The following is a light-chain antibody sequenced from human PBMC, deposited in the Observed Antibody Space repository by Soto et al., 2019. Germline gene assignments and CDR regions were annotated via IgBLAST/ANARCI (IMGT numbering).Light chain of an antibody. J-gene: IGKJ1*01. CDR1: QSVSSSY. Sequence: EVVLTQSPGTLSLCPGERTTLSCRASQSVSSSYLAWYQQKPGQAPRLLIYAASSRATGIPDRFSGSGSGTDFTLTISRLEPEDFAVYYCQQYGSSRWTFGQGTKVDIK. CDR2: AAS. CDR3: QQYGSSRWT. V-gene: IGKV3-20*01.